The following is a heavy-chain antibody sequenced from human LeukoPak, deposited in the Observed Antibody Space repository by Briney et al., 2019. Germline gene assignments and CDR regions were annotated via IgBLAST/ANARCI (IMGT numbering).Heavy chain of an antibody. CDR1: GFAFSNYW. Sequence: GGSLRLSCAASGFAFSNYWMNWVRQAPGKGLEWVANIKQDGSERYYVDSVKGRFTISRDNAKNSLHIEMNSLRAEHTAVYYCAKPITISVATDGFDIWCQGGRVTVSS. CDR2: IKQDGSER. J-gene: IGHJ3*02. V-gene: IGHV3-7*01. CDR3: AKPITISVATDGFDI. D-gene: IGHD3-3*01.